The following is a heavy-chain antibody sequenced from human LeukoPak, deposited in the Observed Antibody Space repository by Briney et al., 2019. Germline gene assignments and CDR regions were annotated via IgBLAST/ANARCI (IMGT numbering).Heavy chain of an antibody. V-gene: IGHV3-23*01. CDR1: GFTFTNYA. Sequence: GGSLRLSCAASGFTFTNYAMNWVRQAPGKGLEWVSAIGGSGGSLSYADSVRGRFTISRDNSNNMLYLQMNSLRAEDTAVYYCAKPLRDAGSFNYPYFDFWGQGTLVTVSS. J-gene: IGHJ4*02. CDR3: AKPLRDAGSFNYPYFDF. D-gene: IGHD5-24*01. CDR2: IGGSGGSL.